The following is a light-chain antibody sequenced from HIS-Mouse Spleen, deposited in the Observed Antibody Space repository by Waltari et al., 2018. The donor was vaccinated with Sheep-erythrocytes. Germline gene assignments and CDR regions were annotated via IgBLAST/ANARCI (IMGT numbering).Light chain of an antibody. Sequence: DIVMTQSPDSLAVSLGERATINCKSSQSVLYSSNNKNYLAWYQQKPGQPPKLLIYWASTRDSGVPDRFSGSGSGTAFTLTISSLQAEDVAVYYCQQYYSTPLTFGGGTKVEIK. CDR2: WAS. CDR3: QQYYSTPLT. CDR1: QSVLYSSNNKNY. J-gene: IGKJ4*01. V-gene: IGKV4-1*01.